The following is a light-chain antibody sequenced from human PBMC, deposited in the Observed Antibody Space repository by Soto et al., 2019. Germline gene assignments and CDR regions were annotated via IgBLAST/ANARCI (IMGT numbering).Light chain of an antibody. Sequence: DIQMTQSPSSLSASVGDSVSISCRAIQTISTSLNWYQQKPGKTPKLLIYGASTLQSGVPSRFRGSGSGTDFTLTISNLQPEDFATYNCQQSYSTPTFGGGTKVEIK. V-gene: IGKV1-39*01. CDR3: QQSYSTPT. CDR1: QTISTS. CDR2: GAS. J-gene: IGKJ4*01.